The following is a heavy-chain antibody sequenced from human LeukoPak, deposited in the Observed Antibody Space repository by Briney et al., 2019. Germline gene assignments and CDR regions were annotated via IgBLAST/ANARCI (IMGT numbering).Heavy chain of an antibody. D-gene: IGHD3-22*01. Sequence: SETLSLTGTVSGGSMINYCWSWIRQPPGTGLEWIGYIYSSGSTNYNPTLHSRVTISVDTSKNQFSLKLSSVTAADTAMYFCARGYYYDSSGYSHKFDFWGQGTLVTVSS. CDR2: IYSSGST. V-gene: IGHV4-59*01. CDR1: GGSMINYC. J-gene: IGHJ4*02. CDR3: ARGYYYDSSGYSHKFDF.